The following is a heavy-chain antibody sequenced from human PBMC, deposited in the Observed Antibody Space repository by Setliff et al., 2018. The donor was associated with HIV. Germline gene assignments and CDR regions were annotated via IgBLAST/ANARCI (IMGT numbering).Heavy chain of an antibody. Sequence: PSETLSLTCTVSGGSINTGSYYWGWIRQPPGKGLESIGTIYCSGSTYYKSSLKSRLTISVDTSKNQFSLKMSSVTAADTAVYYCARARGPEGYFDSWGQGTLVTVSS. CDR3: ARARGPEGYFDS. CDR1: GGSINTGSYY. D-gene: IGHD3-10*01. J-gene: IGHJ4*02. V-gene: IGHV4-39*07. CDR2: IYCSGST.